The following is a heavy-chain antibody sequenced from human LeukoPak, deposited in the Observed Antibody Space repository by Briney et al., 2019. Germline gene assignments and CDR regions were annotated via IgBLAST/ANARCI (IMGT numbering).Heavy chain of an antibody. D-gene: IGHD3-9*01. CDR3: ARDYHDILTGYYNFDY. CDR1: GFTFSSYS. CDR2: ISSSSSYI. Sequence: GGSLRLSCAASGFTFSSYSMNWVRQAPGKGLEWVSSISSSSSYIYYADSVKGRFTISRDNAKNSLYLQMNSLRAEDTAVYYCARDYHDILTGYYNFDYWGQGTLVTVSS. V-gene: IGHV3-21*01. J-gene: IGHJ4*02.